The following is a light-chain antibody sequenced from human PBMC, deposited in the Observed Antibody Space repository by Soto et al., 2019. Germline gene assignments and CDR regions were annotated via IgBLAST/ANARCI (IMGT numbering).Light chain of an antibody. J-gene: IGLJ1*01. CDR2: GNS. CDR3: QSYDSSLSGFFYV. V-gene: IGLV1-40*01. Sequence: QSVLTQPPPVSGAPGQRVTISCTGSSSSIGAGYDVHWYQQLPGTAPKLLIYGNSNRPSGVPDRFSGSKSGTSASLAITGLQAEDEADYYCQSYDSSLSGFFYVFGAGTKVTVL. CDR1: SSSIGAGYD.